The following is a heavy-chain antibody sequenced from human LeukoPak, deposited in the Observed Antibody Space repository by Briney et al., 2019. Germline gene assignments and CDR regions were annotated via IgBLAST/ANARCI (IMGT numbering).Heavy chain of an antibody. J-gene: IGHJ6*03. CDR1: GGSFSGYY. V-gene: IGHV4-34*01. CDR2: INHSGGT. D-gene: IGHD2-15*01. CDR3: ARVLKLGYCSGGSCYGRYYYYYYMDV. Sequence: PSETLSLTCAVYGGSFSGYYWSWIRQPPGKGLEWIGEINHSGGTNYNPSLKSRVTISVDTSKHQFSLKLSSVTAADTAVYYCARVLKLGYCSGGSCYGRYYYYYYMDVWGKGTTVTVSS.